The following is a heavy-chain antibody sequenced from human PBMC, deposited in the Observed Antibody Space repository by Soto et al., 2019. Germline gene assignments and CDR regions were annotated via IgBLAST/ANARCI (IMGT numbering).Heavy chain of an antibody. D-gene: IGHD3-10*01. V-gene: IGHV3-23*01. CDR3: AKQRADYGSGADTFYFDS. J-gene: IGHJ4*02. CDR1: GVTFSNYA. CDR2: LSGSGSTT. Sequence: GGSLRLSCTVSGVTFSNYATNWVRQAPGKGLEWVSSLSGSGSTTYYADSVKGRFIISRDNSKNTLYLLMNSLRAEDTALYYCAKQRADYGSGADTFYFDSWGQGALVTVSS.